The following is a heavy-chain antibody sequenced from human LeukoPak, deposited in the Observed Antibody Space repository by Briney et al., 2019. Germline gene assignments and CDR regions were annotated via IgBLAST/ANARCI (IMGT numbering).Heavy chain of an antibody. CDR2: IYYSGST. Sequence: SETLSLTCTVSGGSISSYYWSWLRQPPGKGLEWIGYIYYSGSTNYNPSLKSRVTISVDTSKNQFSLKLSSVTAADTAVYYCARSGGNFDYWGQGTLVTVSS. J-gene: IGHJ4*02. V-gene: IGHV4-59*01. CDR1: GGSISSYY. CDR3: ARSGGNFDY. D-gene: IGHD2-15*01.